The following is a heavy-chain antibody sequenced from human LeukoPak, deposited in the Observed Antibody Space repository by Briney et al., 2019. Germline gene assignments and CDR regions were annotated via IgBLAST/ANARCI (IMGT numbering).Heavy chain of an antibody. V-gene: IGHV1-46*01. CDR1: GYTFTSYY. CDR3: AREGRIYYYYMDV. D-gene: IGHD1-1*01. Sequence: ASVKVSCKASGYTFTSYYMHWVRQAPGQGLEWMGIINPSGGSTSYAQKFQGRVTMTRDTSTSTVYMELSGLRSEDTAVYYCAREGRIYYYYMDVWGKGTTVTVSS. CDR2: INPSGGST. J-gene: IGHJ6*03.